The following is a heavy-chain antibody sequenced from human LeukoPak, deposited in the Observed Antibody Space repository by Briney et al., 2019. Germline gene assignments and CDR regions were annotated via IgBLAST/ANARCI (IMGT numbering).Heavy chain of an antibody. D-gene: IGHD3-16*01. Sequence: GGSLRPSCAASGFTFSSYGMHWVRQAPGKGLEWVAVISYDGNNKFYADSVEGRFTISRDNSKNTLYLQMNSLRAEDTAVYYCAKDHYNYIWGTYEFDHWGQGTLVTVSS. CDR3: AKDHYNYIWGTYEFDH. V-gene: IGHV3-30*18. CDR1: GFTFSSYG. CDR2: ISYDGNNK. J-gene: IGHJ4*02.